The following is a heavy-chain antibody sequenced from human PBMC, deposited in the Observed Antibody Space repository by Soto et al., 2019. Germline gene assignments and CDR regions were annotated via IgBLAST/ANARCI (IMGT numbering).Heavy chain of an antibody. Sequence: EVQLLESGGGLVQPGGSLRLSCAASGFIFSTFAMHWVRQAPGKGLEWVSAISNDGGGPYYADSVRGRFTISRDNSINTLYLQMSSLRTEDTAVYYCANPGVYGVFDSVDFWGQGTMVTVSS. V-gene: IGHV3-23*01. CDR2: ISNDGGGP. CDR3: ANPGVYGVFDSVDF. J-gene: IGHJ3*01. D-gene: IGHD3-10*02. CDR1: GFIFSTFA.